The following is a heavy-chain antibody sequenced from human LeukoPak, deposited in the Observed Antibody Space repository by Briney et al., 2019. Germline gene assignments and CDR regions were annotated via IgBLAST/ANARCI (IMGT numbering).Heavy chain of an antibody. CDR3: ARWEDIVVVPAATGIADYYYYMDV. J-gene: IGHJ6*03. CDR1: GGTFSSYA. V-gene: IGHV1-69*13. Sequence: ASVKVSCKASGGTFSSYAISWVRQAPGQGLEWMGGIIPIFGTANYAQKFQGRVTITADESTSTAYMEPSSLRSEDTAVYYCARWEDIVVVPAATGIADYYYYMDVWGKGTTVTVSS. D-gene: IGHD2-2*01. CDR2: IIPIFGTA.